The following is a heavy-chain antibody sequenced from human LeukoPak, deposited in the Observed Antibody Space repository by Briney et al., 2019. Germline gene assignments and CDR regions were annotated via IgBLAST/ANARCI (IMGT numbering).Heavy chain of an antibody. Sequence: GGSESLPCAASGFTLSSYRMNWVRQAPGKGLEWVSYIDGSSRSIYYADSVKGRFTVSRDNAQKSMYLQMDSLRAEDTAVYYCARGLGSFDGLWEHRGPGTLVTVSS. CDR1: GFTLSSYR. CDR2: IDGSSRSI. J-gene: IGHJ1*01. CDR3: ARGLGSFDGLWEH. D-gene: IGHD3-9*01. V-gene: IGHV3-48*04.